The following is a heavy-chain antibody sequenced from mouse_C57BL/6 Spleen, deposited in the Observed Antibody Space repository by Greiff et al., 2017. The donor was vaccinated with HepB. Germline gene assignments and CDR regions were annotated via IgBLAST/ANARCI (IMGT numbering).Heavy chain of an antibody. CDR1: GFTFSSYA. Sequence: DVKLVESGGGLVKPGGSLKLSCAASGFTFSSYAMSWVRQTPEKRLEWVATISDGGSYTYYPDNVTGRFTISRDNAKNNLYLQMSHLKSEDTAMYYCARDDYGNHGAMDYWGQGTSVTVSS. D-gene: IGHD2-1*01. J-gene: IGHJ4*01. CDR3: ARDDYGNHGAMDY. V-gene: IGHV5-4*01. CDR2: ISDGGSYT.